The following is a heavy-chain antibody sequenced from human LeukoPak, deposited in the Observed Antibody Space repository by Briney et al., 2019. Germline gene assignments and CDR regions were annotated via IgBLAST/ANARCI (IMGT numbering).Heavy chain of an antibody. CDR2: ISAYNGNT. D-gene: IGHD5-18*01. V-gene: IGHV1-18*01. J-gene: IGHJ4*02. Sequence: GASVKVSCKASGYTFTSYGISWVRQAPGQGLEWMGWISAYNGNTNYAQKLQGRVTMTTDTYTSTAYMELRSLRSDDTAVYYCARDYSGGTAMVHRFDYWGQGTLVTVSS. CDR1: GYTFTSYG. CDR3: ARDYSGGTAMVHRFDY.